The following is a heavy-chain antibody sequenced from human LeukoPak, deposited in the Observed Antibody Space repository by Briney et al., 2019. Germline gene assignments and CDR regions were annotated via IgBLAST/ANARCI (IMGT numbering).Heavy chain of an antibody. D-gene: IGHD1-26*01. CDR3: ARDVGASAADAFDI. CDR2: ISSSSNYI. V-gene: IGHV3-21*01. CDR1: GFTFSTYN. J-gene: IGHJ3*02. Sequence: GGSLTLSCAASGFTFSTYNMNWVRQAPGEGLVGVLSISSSSNYIYYADSVKGRFTISRDNAKNSLYLQMNSLRAEDTDVYYCARDVGASAADAFDIWGQGTMVTVSS.